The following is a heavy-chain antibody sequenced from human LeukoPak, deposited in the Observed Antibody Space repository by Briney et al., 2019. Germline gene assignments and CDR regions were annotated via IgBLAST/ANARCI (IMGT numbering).Heavy chain of an antibody. D-gene: IGHD1-26*01. Sequence: ASVKVSCXASGYTFTSYDINWVRRASGQGLEWMGWMNPNSGNTGYAQKFQGRVTMTRNTSISTAYMELSSLRSEDTAVYYFARALTRGSYYVGYWGQGTLVTVSS. CDR2: MNPNSGNT. V-gene: IGHV1-8*01. CDR1: GYTFTSYD. J-gene: IGHJ4*02. CDR3: ARALTRGSYYVGY.